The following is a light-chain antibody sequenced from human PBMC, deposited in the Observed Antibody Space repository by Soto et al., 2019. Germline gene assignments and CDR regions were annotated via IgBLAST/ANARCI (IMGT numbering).Light chain of an antibody. CDR3: QQYNSFPQT. J-gene: IGKJ2*01. V-gene: IGKV1-8*01. CDR1: QGISNY. Sequence: AIRMTPSPSSFSASTGDRVTITCRATQGISNYLAWYQQKPGQAPKLLIYRASVLESGVPSRFSGGGSGTNFSLTISYLQSEDFATYYCQQYNSFPQTFGQGTKLEIK. CDR2: RAS.